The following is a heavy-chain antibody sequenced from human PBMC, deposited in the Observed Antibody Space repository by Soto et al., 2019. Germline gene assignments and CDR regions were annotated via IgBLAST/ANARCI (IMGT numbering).Heavy chain of an antibody. CDR2: INPSGGST. V-gene: IGHV1-46*01. CDR1: GYTLTSYY. Sequence: SVKVSCKASGYTLTSYYMHWLRQAPGKGLEWMGIINPSGGSTSYAQKFQGRVTMTRDTSTSTVYMELSSLRSEDTAVYYCARDPFSGSYGLQHWGQGTLVTVSS. J-gene: IGHJ1*01. CDR3: ARDPFSGSYGLQH. D-gene: IGHD1-26*01.